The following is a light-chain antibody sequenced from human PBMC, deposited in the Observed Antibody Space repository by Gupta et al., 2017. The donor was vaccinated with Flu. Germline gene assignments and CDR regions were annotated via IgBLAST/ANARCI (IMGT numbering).Light chain of an antibody. CDR2: DAS. Sequence: GTVTPTCGSTTEAGTSGQYPYWLQQRPGQDHRTLIYDASITHSWTPARFSGSLRGGKAALTLSGAQPEDEADYYCLLFYNEAWVFGGGTKLTVL. CDR1: TEAGTSGQY. J-gene: IGLJ3*02. CDR3: LLFYNEAWV. V-gene: IGLV7-46*01.